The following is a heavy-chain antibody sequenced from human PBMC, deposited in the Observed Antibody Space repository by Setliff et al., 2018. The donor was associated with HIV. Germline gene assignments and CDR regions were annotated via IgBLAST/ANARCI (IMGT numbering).Heavy chain of an antibody. Sequence: PSETLSLTCTVSGYSINSSHFWGWIRQPPGKGLEWVGSIYHSGNTHYNPSLKSRVTISVDTSKNQFSLELSSVTAADTAVYYCVRAPDFWGQGTLVTVSS. CDR1: GYSINSSHF. CDR3: VRAPDF. V-gene: IGHV4-38-2*02. J-gene: IGHJ4*02. CDR2: IYHSGNT.